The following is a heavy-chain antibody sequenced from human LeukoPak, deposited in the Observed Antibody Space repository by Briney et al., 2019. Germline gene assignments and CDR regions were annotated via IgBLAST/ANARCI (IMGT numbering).Heavy chain of an antibody. V-gene: IGHV3-30*18. J-gene: IGHJ4*02. D-gene: IGHD6-13*01. Sequence: PGGSLRLSCAASGFSFNSYGMHWVRQAPGKGLEWVAVISYDGSNKYYADSVKGRFTISRDNSKNTLYLQMNSLRGEDTAVYYCAKDLGIAAAGTPYFDYWGQGTLVTVSS. CDR3: AKDLGIAAAGTPYFDY. CDR1: GFSFNSYG. CDR2: ISYDGSNK.